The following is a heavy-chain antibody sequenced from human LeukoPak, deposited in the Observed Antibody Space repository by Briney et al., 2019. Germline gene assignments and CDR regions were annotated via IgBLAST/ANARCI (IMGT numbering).Heavy chain of an antibody. D-gene: IGHD3-3*01. V-gene: IGHV3-30-3*02. CDR3: AKRYYDFWNGSIA. Sequence: GGSLRLSCAASGFTFSSYAMHWFRQAPGKGLEWVAVISYDGSNKYYADSVKGRFTISRDNSKNTLYLQMNSLRAEDTAVYYCAKRYYDFWNGSIAWGQGTLVTVSS. CDR1: GFTFSSYA. CDR2: ISYDGSNK. J-gene: IGHJ5*02.